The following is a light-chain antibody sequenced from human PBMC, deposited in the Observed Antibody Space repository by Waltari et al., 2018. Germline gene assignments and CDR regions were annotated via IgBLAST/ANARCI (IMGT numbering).Light chain of an antibody. J-gene: IGKJ3*01. CDR2: AAS. CDR3: LQYNGYPFT. Sequence: DIQMTQSPSSLSASAGDTDTITCRASQGIRTYLNWYQQKPGKPPKRLIYAASSLDSGVPSRFSGSGSGTDFTLTISSLQPEDFATYYCLQYNGYPFTFGPGTKLDVK. CDR1: QGIRTY. V-gene: IGKV1-17*01.